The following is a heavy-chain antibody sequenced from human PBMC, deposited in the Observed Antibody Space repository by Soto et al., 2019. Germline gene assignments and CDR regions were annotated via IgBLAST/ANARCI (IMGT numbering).Heavy chain of an antibody. V-gene: IGHV1-3*01. CDR2: INAGNGNT. CDR1: GYTFTSYA. Sequence: ASVKVSCKASGYTFTSYAMHRVRQAPGQRLERMGWINAGNGNTKYSQKFQGRVTITRDTSASTAYMELSSLRSEDTAVYYCARERIVVTNWFDPWGHGTLVTVSS. CDR3: ARERIVVTNWFDP. J-gene: IGHJ5*02. D-gene: IGHD3-22*01.